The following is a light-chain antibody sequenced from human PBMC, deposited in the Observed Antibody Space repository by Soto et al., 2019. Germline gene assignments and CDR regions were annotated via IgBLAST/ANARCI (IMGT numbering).Light chain of an antibody. J-gene: IGKJ4*01. Sequence: IQVTQSPSTLSACVGDIVTITCRASQSISSYLNWYRQRPGKAPKLLIYAASSLQSGVPSRFSGSGSGTDFTLTISSLQPEDFATYYCQQTYSTPITFGGGTRLDI. V-gene: IGKV1-39*01. CDR1: QSISSY. CDR3: QQTYSTPIT. CDR2: AAS.